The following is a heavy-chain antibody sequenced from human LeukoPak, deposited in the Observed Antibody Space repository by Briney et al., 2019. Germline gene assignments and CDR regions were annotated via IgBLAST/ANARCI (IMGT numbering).Heavy chain of an antibody. CDR2: IDGSGDST. Sequence: GGSLRLSCAASGFTFSSYSMNWVRQAPGKGLEWVSAIDGSGDSTYFADSVKGRFTISRDNSKSTLYLQMSSLRAEDTALYYCAKQPDIAVAGPFDCWGQGTLVTVSS. V-gene: IGHV3-23*01. CDR1: GFTFSSYS. D-gene: IGHD6-19*01. CDR3: AKQPDIAVAGPFDC. J-gene: IGHJ4*02.